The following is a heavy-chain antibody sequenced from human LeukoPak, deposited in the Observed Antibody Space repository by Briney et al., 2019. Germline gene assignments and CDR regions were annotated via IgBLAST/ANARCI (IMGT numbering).Heavy chain of an antibody. CDR1: EFTFSSYA. V-gene: IGHV3-23*01. CDR3: AKGRCSGGSCYGRGFDN. D-gene: IGHD2-15*01. CDR2: ISGSGAST. J-gene: IGHJ4*02. Sequence: PGGSLRLSCAASEFTFSSYAMSWVRQAPGRGLEWVSAISGSGASTYYADSVKGRFTISRDNSKNTLYLQMNSLRADDTAVYYCAKGRCSGGSCYGRGFDNWGQGTLVTVSS.